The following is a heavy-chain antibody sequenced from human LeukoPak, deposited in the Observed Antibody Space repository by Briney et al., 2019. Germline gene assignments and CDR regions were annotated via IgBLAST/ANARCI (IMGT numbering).Heavy chain of an antibody. V-gene: IGHV1-2*04. J-gene: IGHJ5*02. CDR2: INPNGGGT. CDR3: ARGALLRYFDWLLEGGPNWFDP. CDR1: GYTFTGYY. D-gene: IGHD3-9*01. Sequence: GASVKVSCKASGYTFTGYYMHWVRQAPGQGLEWMGWINPNGGGTNYAQKFQGWVTMIRDTSISTAYMELSRLRSDDTAVYYCARGALLRYFDWLLEGGPNWFDPWGQGTLVTVSS.